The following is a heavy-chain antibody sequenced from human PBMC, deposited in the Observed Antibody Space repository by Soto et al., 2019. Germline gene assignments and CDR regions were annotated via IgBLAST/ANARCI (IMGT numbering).Heavy chain of an antibody. CDR1: GFTFRSYS. V-gene: IGHV3-48*02. CDR2: ISSSSGTI. J-gene: IGHJ6*02. D-gene: IGHD3-3*01. Sequence: EVQLVESGGGLVQPGGSLRLSCVASGFTFRSYSLNWVRQAPGKGLEWVSYISSSSGTIYYADSVKGRFTISRDNAENALYLQMNSLRDDDTAGYYCAREDPWSANADDMDVWGQGTTVTVSS. CDR3: AREDPWSANADDMDV.